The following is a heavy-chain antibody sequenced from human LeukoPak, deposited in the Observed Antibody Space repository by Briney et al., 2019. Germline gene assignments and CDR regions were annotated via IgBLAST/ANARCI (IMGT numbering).Heavy chain of an antibody. D-gene: IGHD6-13*01. CDR2: IIPISGTA. CDR1: LGTFNNHA. Sequence: SVKVSCKAFLGTFNNHAISWVRQAPGQGLEWMGVIIPISGTANYAQKFQGRVTITADESTSTVYMELSSLTSEDTAVYYCARWAGESSSWYPALFYYWGQATLVTVSS. CDR3: ARWAGESSSWYPALFYY. V-gene: IGHV1-69*13. J-gene: IGHJ4*02.